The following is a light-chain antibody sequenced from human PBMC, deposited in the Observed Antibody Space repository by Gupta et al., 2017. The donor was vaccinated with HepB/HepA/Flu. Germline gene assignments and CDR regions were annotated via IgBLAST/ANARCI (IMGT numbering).Light chain of an antibody. Sequence: QSVLTQPPSASGTPGQRVTISCSGSSSNIGRNTVIWYQQLPGTAPKLLIYSNNQRPSGVSDRLSGSKSGTSASLAIGGLQSEDEADYSCAAWDDSRQAWVFGGGTKLTVL. J-gene: IGLJ3*02. CDR1: SSNIGRNT. CDR2: SNN. V-gene: IGLV1-44*01. CDR3: AAWDDSRQAWV.